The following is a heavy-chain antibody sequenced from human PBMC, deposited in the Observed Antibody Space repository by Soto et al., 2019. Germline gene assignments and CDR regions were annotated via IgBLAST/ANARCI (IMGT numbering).Heavy chain of an antibody. Sequence: GGSLRLSCAASGFTFSDYYMSWIRQAPGKGLEWVSYISSSSSYTNYADSVKGRFTISRDNAKNSLYLQMNSLRAEDTAVYYCARAFTGIQLWTRPGYWGKGTLVTVSS. CDR1: GFTFSDYY. J-gene: IGHJ4*02. V-gene: IGHV3-11*05. CDR3: ARAFTGIQLWTRPGY. CDR2: ISSSSSYT. D-gene: IGHD5-18*01.